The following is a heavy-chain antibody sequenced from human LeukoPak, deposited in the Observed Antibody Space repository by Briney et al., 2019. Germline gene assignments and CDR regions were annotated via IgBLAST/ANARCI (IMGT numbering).Heavy chain of an antibody. D-gene: IGHD3-9*01. Sequence: PGGSLRLSCAASGFTFSSYVMSWVRQAPGEGLEWIAYINHNAEIIYYADSVKGRFTISRDNAKNSLSLQMNSLRDEDTAVYYCARDHDWAFHYWGQGTRVTVSS. CDR1: GFTFSSYV. CDR3: ARDHDWAFHY. V-gene: IGHV3-48*02. J-gene: IGHJ4*02. CDR2: INHNAEII.